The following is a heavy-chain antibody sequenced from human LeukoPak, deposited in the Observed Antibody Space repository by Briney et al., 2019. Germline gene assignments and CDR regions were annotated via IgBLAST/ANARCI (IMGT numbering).Heavy chain of an antibody. CDR3: ASAYSSGWYGTVDY. D-gene: IGHD6-19*01. CDR2: IYYSGST. CDR1: GGSISSYY. J-gene: IGHJ4*02. V-gene: IGHV4-59*08. Sequence: SETLSLTCTVSGGSISSYYWSWIRQPPGKGLEWIGYIYYSGSTNYNPSLKSRVTISVDTSKNQFSLKLSSVTAADTAVYYCASAYSSGWYGTVDYWGQGTLVTVSS.